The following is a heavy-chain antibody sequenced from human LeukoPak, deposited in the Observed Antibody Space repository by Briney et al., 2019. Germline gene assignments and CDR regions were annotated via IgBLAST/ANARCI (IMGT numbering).Heavy chain of an antibody. CDR3: ARLGYCTNGVCYRKHNRLDP. CDR1: GYTFPTYA. CDR2: ISGFNGYT. V-gene: IGHV1-18*04. D-gene: IGHD2-8*01. J-gene: IGHJ5*02. Sequence: ASVKVSCKASGYTFPTYAITWVRQAPGQGLEWMGWISGFNGYTNYAQNFQDRVTMTTDTSTNTAYMELRSLRSDDTAVYHCARLGYCTNGVCYRKHNRLDPWGQGTLVTVSP.